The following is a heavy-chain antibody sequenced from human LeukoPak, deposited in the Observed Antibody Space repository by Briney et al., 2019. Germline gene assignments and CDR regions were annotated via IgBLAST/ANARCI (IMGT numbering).Heavy chain of an antibody. D-gene: IGHD3-10*02. J-gene: IGHJ4*02. CDR3: ARDLFPPAD. Sequence: GRSLRLSCAASGFTFSSYGMHWVRQAPGKGLEWVAVISYDGSNKYYADSVKGRFTISRDNSKDTLYLQMNSLRAEDTAVYYCARDLFPPADWGQGTLVTVSS. V-gene: IGHV3-30*03. CDR2: ISYDGSNK. CDR1: GFTFSSYG.